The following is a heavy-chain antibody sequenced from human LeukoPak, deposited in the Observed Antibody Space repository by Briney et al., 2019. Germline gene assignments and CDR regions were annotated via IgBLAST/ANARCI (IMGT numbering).Heavy chain of an antibody. Sequence: GASVKVSCKASGYTFTSYYMHWVRQAPGQRLEWMGIINPSGGSTSYAQKFQSRVTMTRDTSTSTVHMELSSLRSEDTAVYYCASSLAVAYGMDVWGQGTTVTVSS. V-gene: IGHV1-46*01. CDR2: INPSGGST. CDR1: GYTFTSYY. CDR3: ASSLAVAYGMDV. J-gene: IGHJ6*02. D-gene: IGHD6-19*01.